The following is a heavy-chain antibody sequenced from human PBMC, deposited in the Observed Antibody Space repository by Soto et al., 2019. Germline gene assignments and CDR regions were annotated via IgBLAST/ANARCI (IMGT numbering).Heavy chain of an antibody. J-gene: IGHJ3*02. D-gene: IGHD3-10*01. CDR1: GGSISSGGYS. Sequence: QLQLQESGSGLVKPSQTLSLTCAVSGGSISSGGYSWSWIRQPPGKGLEWIGYIYHSGRPYYNPPPQSRAPVSVDRSKPPFSLTLRSVTAADTAVYSCVRAHVSGWGAFEIWGQGTMVTLSS. CDR2: IYHSGRP. V-gene: IGHV4-30-2*01. CDR3: VRAHVSGWGAFEI.